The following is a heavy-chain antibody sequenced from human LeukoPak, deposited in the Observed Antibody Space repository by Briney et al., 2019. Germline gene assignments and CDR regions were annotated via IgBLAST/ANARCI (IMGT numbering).Heavy chain of an antibody. CDR1: GRSISSGSHY. D-gene: IGHD4-17*01. Sequence: SQTLSLTCTVPGRSISSGSHYWSWIRQPAGKGLEWIGRIYTSGSTNYNPSLKSRVTISVDTSKNQFSLKLSSVTAADTAVYYCARGSTVTTFDAFDIWGQGTMVTVSS. J-gene: IGHJ3*02. CDR3: ARGSTVTTFDAFDI. CDR2: IYTSGST. V-gene: IGHV4-61*02.